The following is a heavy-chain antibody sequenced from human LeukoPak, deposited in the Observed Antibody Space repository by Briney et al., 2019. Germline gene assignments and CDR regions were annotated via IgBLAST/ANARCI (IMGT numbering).Heavy chain of an antibody. V-gene: IGHV3-53*01. CDR2: IYSGGST. D-gene: IGHD3-22*01. CDR1: GFTVSSNH. CDR3: ASQSLTYYYDSSGQHDAFDI. Sequence: GGSLRLSCAASGFTVSSNHMSWVRQAPGKGLEWVSVIYSGGSTYYADSVKGRFTISRDNSKNTLYLQMNSLRAEDTAVYYCASQSLTYYYDSSGQHDAFDIWGQGTMVTVSS. J-gene: IGHJ3*02.